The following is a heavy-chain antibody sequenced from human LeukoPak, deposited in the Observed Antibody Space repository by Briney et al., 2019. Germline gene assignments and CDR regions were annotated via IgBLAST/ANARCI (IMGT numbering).Heavy chain of an antibody. CDR2: MNPDGSVR. CDR1: GFSFTDYW. D-gene: IGHD6-6*01. J-gene: IGHJ5*02. Sequence: GGSLRLSCAASGFSFTDYWMSWVRQTPAKGLEFVANMNPDGSVRNYMDPVRGRFTISRDNAKKSLYLEISGLRADDTAVYYCARDPGYSSSDLWGQGTQVTVSS. CDR3: ARDPGYSSSDL. V-gene: IGHV3-7*01.